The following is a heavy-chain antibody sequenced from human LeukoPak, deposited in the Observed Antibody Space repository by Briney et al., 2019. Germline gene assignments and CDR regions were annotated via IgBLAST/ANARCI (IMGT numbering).Heavy chain of an antibody. D-gene: IGHD5-24*01. V-gene: IGHV3-7*03. Sequence: GGSLRLSCAASGFPFSSYWMTWVRQAPGKGLEWVANIKQDGSEKYYVDSVKGRFTISRDNAKNSLFLQMNSLRAEDTAVYYCARREMATITSYYFDYWGQGTLVTVSS. CDR3: ARREMATITSYYFDY. CDR1: GFPFSSYW. J-gene: IGHJ4*02. CDR2: IKQDGSEK.